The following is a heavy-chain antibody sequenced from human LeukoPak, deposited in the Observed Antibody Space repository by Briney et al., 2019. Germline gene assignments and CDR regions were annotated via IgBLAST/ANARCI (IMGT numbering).Heavy chain of an antibody. D-gene: IGHD3-22*01. CDR1: GFIFSNYG. CDR3: AKDSKYYYDSRGYSYFDY. V-gene: IGHV3-30*18. Sequence: GGSLRLSCAASGFIFSNYGMHWVRQAPGKGLEWVAVTSYDGSKKYQADSVKGRFTISRDNSKNTLYLQMNSLRAEDTAVYYCAKDSKYYYDSRGYSYFDYWGQGTLVTVSS. CDR2: TSYDGSKK. J-gene: IGHJ4*02.